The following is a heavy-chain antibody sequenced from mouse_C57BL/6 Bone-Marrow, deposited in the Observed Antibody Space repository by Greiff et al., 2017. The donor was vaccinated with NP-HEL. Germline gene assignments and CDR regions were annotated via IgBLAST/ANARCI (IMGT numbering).Heavy chain of an antibody. CDR3: VRHEDYYEGYFDV. Sequence: EVHLVEYGGGLVQPKGSLKLSCAASGFSFNTYAMNWVRQAPGKGLDWVARIRSKSNNYATYYADSVKDRFTISRDDSESMLYLQMNNLKTEDTAMYYCVRHEDYYEGYFDVWGTGTTVTVSS. J-gene: IGHJ1*03. D-gene: IGHD1-1*01. V-gene: IGHV10-1*01. CDR2: IRSKSNNYAT. CDR1: GFSFNTYA.